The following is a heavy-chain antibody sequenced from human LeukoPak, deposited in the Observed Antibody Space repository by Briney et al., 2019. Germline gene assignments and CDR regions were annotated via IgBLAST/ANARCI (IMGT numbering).Heavy chain of an antibody. D-gene: IGHD4-17*01. J-gene: IGHJ4*02. CDR1: GFTFDDYG. V-gene: IGHV3-20*04. Sequence: PGGSLRLSCAASGFTFDDYGMSWVRQPPRKGLEWVSGINWNGGSTGYADSVKGRFTISRDNAKNSLYLQMNSLRAEDTAFYYCARGYGDYDFFFNYWGQGTLVTVSS. CDR3: ARGYGDYDFFFNY. CDR2: INWNGGST.